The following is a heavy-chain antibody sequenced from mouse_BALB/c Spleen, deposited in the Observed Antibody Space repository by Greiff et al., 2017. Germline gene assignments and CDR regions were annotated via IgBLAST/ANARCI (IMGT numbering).Heavy chain of an antibody. D-gene: IGHD1-2*01. J-gene: IGHJ4*01. V-gene: IGHV2-6-5*01. CDR1: GFSLTDYG. CDR2: IWGGGST. Sequence: QVQLQQSGPGLVAPSQSLSITCTVSGFSLTDYGVSWIRQPPGKGLEWLGVIWGGGSTYYNSALKSRLSISKDNSKSQVFLKMNSLQTDDTAMYYCAKQGLDYGYVQYYYAMDYWGQGTSVTVSS. CDR3: AKQGLDYGYVQYYYAMDY.